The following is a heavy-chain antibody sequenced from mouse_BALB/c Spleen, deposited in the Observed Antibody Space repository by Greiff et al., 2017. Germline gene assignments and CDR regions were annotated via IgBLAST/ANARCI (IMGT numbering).Heavy chain of an antibody. V-gene: IGHV7-3*02. J-gene: IGHJ3*01. D-gene: IGHD2-1*01. Sequence: EVHLVESGGGLVQPGGSLRLSCATSGFTFTDYYMSWVRQPPGKALEWLGFIRNKANGYTTEYSASVKGRFTISRDNSQSILYLQMNTLRAEDSATYYCARDYGNYAAWFAYWGQGTLVTVSA. CDR1: GFTFTDYY. CDR3: ARDYGNYAAWFAY. CDR2: IRNKANGYTT.